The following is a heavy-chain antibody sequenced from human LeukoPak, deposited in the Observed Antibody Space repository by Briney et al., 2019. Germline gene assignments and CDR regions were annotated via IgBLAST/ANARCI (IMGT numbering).Heavy chain of an antibody. V-gene: IGHV4-59*01. Sequence: SETLSLACTVSGGSISSYYWSWIRQPPGKGLEWIGYIYYSGSTNYNPSLKSRVTISVDTSKNQFSLKLSSVTAADTAVYYCARGRLERVRAYYYYYMDVWGKGTTVTVSS. CDR1: GGSISSYY. CDR3: ARGRLERVRAYYYYYMDV. CDR2: IYYSGST. D-gene: IGHD1-1*01. J-gene: IGHJ6*03.